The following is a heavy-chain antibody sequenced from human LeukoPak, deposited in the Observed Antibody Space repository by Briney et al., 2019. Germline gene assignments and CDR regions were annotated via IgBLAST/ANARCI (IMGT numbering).Heavy chain of an antibody. CDR3: ASTDSDWNHEITF. D-gene: IGHD1-1*01. CDR1: GYTFTGHY. J-gene: IGHJ4*02. CDR2: LNPSSGDT. Sequence: ASVKVSCKASGYTFTGHYMHWVRQAPGQGLQWMGWLNPSSGDTKYAQNFQGRVTMTRDTSITTAYMQLNSLRSADMAVYFCASTDSDWNHEITFWGQGTLVTVSS. V-gene: IGHV1-2*02.